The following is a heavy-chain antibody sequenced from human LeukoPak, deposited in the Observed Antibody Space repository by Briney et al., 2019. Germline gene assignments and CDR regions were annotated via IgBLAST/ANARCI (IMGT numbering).Heavy chain of an antibody. D-gene: IGHD3-10*01. Sequence: GGSLRLSCVASGFDISYNYVGWVRQAPGKGLEWVSVIHTGGTTHYADSVKGRFTIPKDNSNNTVFLQVNSVRVEDTAVYYCAGVWFGYFFQWGQGALVTVSS. CDR2: IHTGGTT. J-gene: IGHJ4*02. CDR3: AGVWFGYFFQ. CDR1: GFDISYNY. V-gene: IGHV3-53*01.